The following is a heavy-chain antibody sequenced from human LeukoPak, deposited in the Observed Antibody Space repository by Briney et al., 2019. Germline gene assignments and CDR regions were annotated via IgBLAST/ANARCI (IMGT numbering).Heavy chain of an antibody. V-gene: IGHV3-7*03. CDR3: AKDGAVAGTIDY. Sequence: GGSLRLSCEASGFPFSTFWMIWVRQPPRKGLEWVAKIQQDGSGEQYVDSVKGRFTISRDNSKNTLYLQMNSLRAEDTAVYYCAKDGAVAGTIDYWGQGTLVTVSS. J-gene: IGHJ4*02. CDR1: GFPFSTFW. D-gene: IGHD6-19*01. CDR2: IQQDGSGE.